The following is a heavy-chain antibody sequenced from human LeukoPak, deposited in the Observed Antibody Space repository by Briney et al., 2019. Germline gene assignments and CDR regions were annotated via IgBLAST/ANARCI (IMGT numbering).Heavy chain of an antibody. V-gene: IGHV3-53*01. Sequence: GGSLRLSCAASGFTVSSNHMSWVRQAPGKGLEWVSVIYSGGSTYYADSVKGRFTISRDNSKNTLYLQMNSLRAEDTAVYYCARDRGLVRLYYFDYWGQGTLVTVSS. CDR2: IYSGGST. J-gene: IGHJ4*02. D-gene: IGHD6-19*01. CDR3: ARDRGLVRLYYFDY. CDR1: GFTVSSNH.